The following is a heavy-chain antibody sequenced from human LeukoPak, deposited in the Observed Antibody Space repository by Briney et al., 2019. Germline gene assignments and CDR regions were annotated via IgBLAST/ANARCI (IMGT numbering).Heavy chain of an antibody. V-gene: IGHV3-15*01. CDR3: TTATVTTLFDY. Sequence: PGGSLRLSCAASGFTFSNAWMSWVREAPGKGGEWVGRKTDGGTTDYAAPVKGRFTISRDDSKNKMYLQMNRLKTEDTAVYYCTTATVTTLFDYWGQGTLVTVSS. CDR2: KTDGGTT. D-gene: IGHD4-17*01. CDR1: GFTFSNAW. J-gene: IGHJ4*02.